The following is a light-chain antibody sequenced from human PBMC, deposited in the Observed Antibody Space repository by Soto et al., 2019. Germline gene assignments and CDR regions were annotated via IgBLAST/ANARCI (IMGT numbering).Light chain of an antibody. CDR2: AAS. CDR1: QSISNY. Sequence: DMEMTQSPSSLSASVGDRVTITCRASQSISNYLNGYQHKPGKVPKLLIYAASSLQSGVPTRFSGSGSGTDFTLTINSLQPEDFATYYCQQSYGTPHTFGGGTKIEIK. V-gene: IGKV1-39*01. J-gene: IGKJ4*01. CDR3: QQSYGTPHT.